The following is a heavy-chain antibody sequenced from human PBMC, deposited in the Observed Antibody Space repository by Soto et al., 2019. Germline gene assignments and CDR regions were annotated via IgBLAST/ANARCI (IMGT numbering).Heavy chain of an antibody. CDR3: AIADYGGKVYYYGMDV. V-gene: IGHV5-10-1*01. D-gene: IGHD4-17*01. CDR2: IDPSDSYT. J-gene: IGHJ6*02. CDR1: GYGFTSYW. Sequence: PGESLKISCKGSGYGFTSYWISWVRQMPGKGLEWMGRIDPSDSYTNYSPSFQGPVTISADKSISTAYLQWSSLKASDTAMYYCAIADYGGKVYYYGMDVWGQGTTVTVSS.